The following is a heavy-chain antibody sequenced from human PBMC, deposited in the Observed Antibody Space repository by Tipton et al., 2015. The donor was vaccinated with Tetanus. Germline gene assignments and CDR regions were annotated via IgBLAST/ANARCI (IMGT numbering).Heavy chain of an antibody. D-gene: IGHD1-26*01. V-gene: IGHV4-31*03. CDR1: GGSISXGGYY. CDR3: ARDQARGARGWNYFDY. CDR2: IYNSGST. Sequence: TLSLTCTVSGGSISXGGYYWSWIRQRPGKGLEWIGDIYNSGSTYYNPSLKSRVTISVDTSKNQFSLKLNSVTAADTAVYFCARDQARGARGWNYFDYWGQGTLVTVSS. J-gene: IGHJ4*02.